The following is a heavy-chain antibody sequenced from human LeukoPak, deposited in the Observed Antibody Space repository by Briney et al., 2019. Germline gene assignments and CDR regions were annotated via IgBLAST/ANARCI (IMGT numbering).Heavy chain of an antibody. J-gene: IGHJ4*02. CDR2: IRYDGSNK. CDR1: GFTFSSYG. V-gene: IGHV3-30*02. Sequence: PGGSLRLSCAASGFTFSSYGMYWVRQAPGKGLEWVAFIRYDGSNKYYADSVKGRFTISRDNSKNTLYLQMNSLRAEDTAVYYCAKDSDSGSYSVPHTLDYWGQGTLVSVSS. D-gene: IGHD1-26*01. CDR3: AKDSDSGSYSVPHTLDY.